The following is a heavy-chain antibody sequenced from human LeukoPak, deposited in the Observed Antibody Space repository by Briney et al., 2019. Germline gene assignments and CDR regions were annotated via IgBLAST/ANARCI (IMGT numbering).Heavy chain of an antibody. D-gene: IGHD3-16*01. Sequence: PGGSLRRSCAASGFTFSSYSMNWVRQAPGKGLEWLSYISVSSRNVIDYADSVKGRFTISRDDAKNSLYLQMNSLRAEDTAVYFCARDFGPRLYAFDVWGQGTMITVSS. J-gene: IGHJ3*01. CDR3: ARDFGPRLYAFDV. CDR2: ISVSSRNVI. V-gene: IGHV3-48*04. CDR1: GFTFSSYS.